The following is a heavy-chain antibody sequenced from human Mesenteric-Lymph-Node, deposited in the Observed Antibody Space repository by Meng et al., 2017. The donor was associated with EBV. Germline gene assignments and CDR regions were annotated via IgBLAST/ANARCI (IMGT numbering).Heavy chain of an antibody. D-gene: IGHD1-1*01. CDR2: IIPIFGTA. CDR3: ARDRGLERNDGIDY. CDR1: GGTFSSYA. V-gene: IGHV1-69*06. J-gene: IGHJ4*02. Sequence: QGHVWHPGAWVKQPGSSLKDSCKAAGGTFSSYAISWGRQAPGQGLEWMGGIIPIFGTANYAQKFQGRVTITADKSTSTAYMELSSLRSEDTAVYYCARDRGLERNDGIDYWGQGTLVTVSS.